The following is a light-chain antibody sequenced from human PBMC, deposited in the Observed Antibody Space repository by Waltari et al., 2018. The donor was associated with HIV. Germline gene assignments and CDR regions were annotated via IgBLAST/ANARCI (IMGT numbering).Light chain of an antibody. CDR1: SSNIGSNS. J-gene: IGLJ2*01. CDR3: AAWDDSLNGPV. V-gene: IGLV1-44*01. Sequence: QSVLTQSPSASGTPGQRVIISCSGSSSNIGSNSANWYQQRPGTAPKLLIYSNNERPSGVPDRFSGSKSGTSASLAISGLQSEDEADYHCAAWDDSLNGPVFGGGTKLTVL. CDR2: SNN.